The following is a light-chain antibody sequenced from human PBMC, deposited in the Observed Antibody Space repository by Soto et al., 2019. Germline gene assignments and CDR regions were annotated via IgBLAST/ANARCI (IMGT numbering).Light chain of an antibody. CDR3: HTYNSYSLHT. CDR2: NAS. CDR1: QSVSRR. Sequence: DIQMTQSPSTLYASVGDRITITCRASQSVSRRLAWYQQKPGKAPKLHIYNASSLESGVPSRFSGRGSGTEFTLTLSSLQPDDCATYYCHTYNSYSLHTFGLGTKLEIK. J-gene: IGKJ2*01. V-gene: IGKV1-5*01.